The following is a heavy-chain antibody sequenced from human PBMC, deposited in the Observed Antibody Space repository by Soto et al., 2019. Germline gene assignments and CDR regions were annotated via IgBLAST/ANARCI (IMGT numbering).Heavy chain of an antibody. Sequence: QVQLVQSGAEEKKPGASVKVSCKASEYTFTSYAMHWMRQAPGQGLEWMGWINAGNGNTKYSQKFQGRVTITRDTSASTAYMELSSLRSEDTAVYYCARSILVVTALDYWGQGTLVTVSS. J-gene: IGHJ4*02. CDR2: INAGNGNT. V-gene: IGHV1-3*05. CDR3: ARSILVVTALDY. D-gene: IGHD2-21*02. CDR1: EYTFTSYA.